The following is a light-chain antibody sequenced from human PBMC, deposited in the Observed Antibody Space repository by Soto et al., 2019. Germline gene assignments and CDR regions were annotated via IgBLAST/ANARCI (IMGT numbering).Light chain of an antibody. CDR1: SSNIGGNT. CDR3: AAWDASLNGYV. Sequence: QCALNQPPSASGTPGQRVSISCSTSSSNIGGNTVNWYQQVPGTAPKLLIYSYDQRPSGVPDRFSGSKSGTSASLAISGLQSEDEADYYCAAWDASLNGYVFGTGTKVTVL. CDR2: SYD. J-gene: IGLJ1*01. V-gene: IGLV1-44*01.